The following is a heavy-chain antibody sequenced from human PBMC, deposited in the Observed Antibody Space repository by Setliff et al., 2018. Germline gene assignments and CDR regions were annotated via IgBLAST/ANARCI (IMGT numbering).Heavy chain of an antibody. CDR3: ARKLGSSGWYTFDY. CDR1: GYTFTSYA. V-gene: IGHV1-18*01. Sequence: GASVKVSCKASGYTFTSYAMHWVRQAPGQGLEWMGWISAYNGNTNYAQKLQGRVTMTTDTSTSTAYMELRSLRSDDTAVYYCARKLGSSGWYTFDYWGQGTLVTVSS. J-gene: IGHJ4*02. CDR2: ISAYNGNT. D-gene: IGHD6-19*01.